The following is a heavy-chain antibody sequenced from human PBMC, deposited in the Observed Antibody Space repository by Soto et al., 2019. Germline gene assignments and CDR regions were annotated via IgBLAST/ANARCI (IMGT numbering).Heavy chain of an antibody. CDR1: GGSIRGGGYY. V-gene: IGHV4-31*11. CDR3: ARDRTTYYYGMDV. J-gene: IGHJ6*02. CDR2: IFYSGST. D-gene: IGHD2-2*01. Sequence: QVQLQESGPGLVKPSQTLSLTCAVSGGSIRGGGYYWSWIRQHPGKGLEWIGYIFYSGSTSYNPSLKSRVTISIDPSKNQFSLELSSVTGADTAVYYCARDRTTYYYGMDVWGPGTTVTVSS.